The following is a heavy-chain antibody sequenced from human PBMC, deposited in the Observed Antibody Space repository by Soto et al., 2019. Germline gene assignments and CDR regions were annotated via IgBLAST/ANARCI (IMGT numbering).Heavy chain of an antibody. V-gene: IGHV3-9*01. CDR2: ISWNSGSI. Sequence: EVQLVESGGGLVQPGRSPRLSYAASGFTFDDYAMHWVRQAPGKGLEWVSGISWNSGSIGYADSVKGRFTISRDNAKNSLYLQMNSLRAEDAALYYCAKDIGYSSSKSYFDYWGQGTLVTVSS. J-gene: IGHJ4*02. CDR1: GFTFDDYA. D-gene: IGHD6-13*01. CDR3: AKDIGYSSSKSYFDY.